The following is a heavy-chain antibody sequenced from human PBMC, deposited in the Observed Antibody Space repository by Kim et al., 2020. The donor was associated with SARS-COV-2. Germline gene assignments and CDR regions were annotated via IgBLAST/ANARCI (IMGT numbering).Heavy chain of an antibody. CDR3: AKGDSSDYYFSYFQY. D-gene: IGHD3-22*01. Sequence: DSVKGRFTIVRDSSKNTVYLQMNSLGVDDTAVYYCAKGDSSDYYFSYFQYWGQGTLVTVSS. V-gene: IGHV3-23*01. J-gene: IGHJ1*01.